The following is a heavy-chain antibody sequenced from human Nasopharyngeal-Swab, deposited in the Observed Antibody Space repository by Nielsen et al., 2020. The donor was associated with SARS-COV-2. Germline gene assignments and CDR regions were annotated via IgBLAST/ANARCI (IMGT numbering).Heavy chain of an antibody. V-gene: IGHV1-3*01. Sequence: ASVKVSCKASGDTFTSYAMHWVRQAPGQRLEWMGWINAGNGNTKYSQKFQGRVTITRDTSASTAYMELSSLRSEDTAVYYCAREGAVAESYYYYYYMDVWGKGTTVTVSS. J-gene: IGHJ6*03. CDR1: GDTFTSYA. D-gene: IGHD6-19*01. CDR3: AREGAVAESYYYYYYMDV. CDR2: INAGNGNT.